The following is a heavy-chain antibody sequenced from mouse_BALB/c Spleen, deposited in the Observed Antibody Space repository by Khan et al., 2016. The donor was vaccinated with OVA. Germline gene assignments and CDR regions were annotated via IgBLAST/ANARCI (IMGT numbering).Heavy chain of an antibody. CDR2: ISYSGST. D-gene: IGHD1-2*01. CDR3: ARGVRLTY. Sequence: EVQLQESGPGLVKPSQSLSLTCTVTGYSITSDYAWNWIRQFPGNQLEWMGYISYSGSTSYNPSLKSRISITRDTSKNQFFLQLNSVTSEDTATYYCARGVRLTYWGQGTLVTVSA. J-gene: IGHJ3*01. V-gene: IGHV3-2*02. CDR1: GYSITSDYA.